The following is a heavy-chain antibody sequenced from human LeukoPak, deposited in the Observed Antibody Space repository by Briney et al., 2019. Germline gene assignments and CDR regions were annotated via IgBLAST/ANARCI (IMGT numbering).Heavy chain of an antibody. D-gene: IGHD5-18*01. J-gene: IGHJ5*02. CDR2: IYYSGST. Sequence: SETLSLTCTVSGGSISSYYWSWIRQPPGKGLEWIGYIYYSGSTNYNPSLKSRVAISVDTSKNQFSLNLTSVTAADTAVYYCARVSGYSYNVYFDPWGQGTLVTVSS. CDR1: GGSISSYY. CDR3: ARVSGYSYNVYFDP. V-gene: IGHV4-59*12.